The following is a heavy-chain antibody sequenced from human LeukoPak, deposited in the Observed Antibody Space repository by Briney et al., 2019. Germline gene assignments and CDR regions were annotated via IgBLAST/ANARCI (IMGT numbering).Heavy chain of an antibody. Sequence: GGSLRLSCAASGFTFSSYEMNWVRQAPGKGLEWVSYISSSGSTIYYADSVKGRFTISRDNAKNSLYLQMNSLRAEDTAVYYCARSPTVEYFDYWGQGTLVTVSS. V-gene: IGHV3-48*03. CDR2: ISSSGSTI. CDR1: GFTFSSYE. D-gene: IGHD4-23*01. J-gene: IGHJ4*02. CDR3: ARSPTVEYFDY.